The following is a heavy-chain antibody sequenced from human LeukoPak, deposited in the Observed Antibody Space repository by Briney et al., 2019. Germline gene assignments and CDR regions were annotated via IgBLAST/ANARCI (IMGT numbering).Heavy chain of an antibody. J-gene: IGHJ3*02. CDR3: AIHYSSSWFDAFDI. CDR2: IIPILGIA. D-gene: IGHD6-13*01. Sequence: SVKVSCKASGGTFSSYAISWVRQALGQGLEWMGRIIPILGIANYAQKFQGRVTITADKSTSTTYMELSSLRSEDTAVYYCAIHYSSSWFDAFDIWGQGTMVTVSS. CDR1: GGTFSSYA. V-gene: IGHV1-69*04.